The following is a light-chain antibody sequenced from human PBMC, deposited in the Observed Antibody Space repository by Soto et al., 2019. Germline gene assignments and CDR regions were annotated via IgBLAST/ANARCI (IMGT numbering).Light chain of an antibody. V-gene: IGKV1-5*03. CDR2: KAS. CDR3: QQYDSFSLT. CDR1: QSISSW. Sequence: DIQMTQSPSTLSASVGDRVTITCWASQSISSWLAWYQQKPGKAPNLLIYKASSLESGVPSRFSGSGSGTEFTLTISSLQPDDFAPYYCQQYDSFSLTLGGGTKVETK. J-gene: IGKJ4*01.